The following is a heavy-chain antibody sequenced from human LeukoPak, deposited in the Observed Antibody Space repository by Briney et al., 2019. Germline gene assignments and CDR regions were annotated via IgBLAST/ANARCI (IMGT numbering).Heavy chain of an antibody. CDR2: IYSDGRT. D-gene: IGHD3-10*01. CDR3: ARGLSFGNFDY. Sequence: GGSLRLSCAAPGFTVSSNYLSWVRQAPGKGLEWVSVIYSDGRTYHADSVKGRFTISRDNSKNTLYLQMNSLRADDTAVYYCARGLSFGNFDYWGQGTLVTVSS. J-gene: IGHJ4*02. V-gene: IGHV3-53*01. CDR1: GFTVSSNY.